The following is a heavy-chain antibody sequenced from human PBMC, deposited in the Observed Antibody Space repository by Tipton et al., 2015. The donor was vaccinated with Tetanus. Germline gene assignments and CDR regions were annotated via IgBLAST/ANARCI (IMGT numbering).Heavy chain of an antibody. V-gene: IGHV3-20*01. Sequence: SLRLSCAASGFTFDDYGMSWVRQAPGKGLEWVSGINWNDGSTGYADSVKGRFTISRDNAKNSLYLQMNSLRAEDTALYHGARVEVVAKGGAFDIWGQGTMVTVSS. CDR1: GFTFDDYG. J-gene: IGHJ3*02. CDR2: INWNDGST. D-gene: IGHD2-15*01. CDR3: ARVEVVAKGGAFDI.